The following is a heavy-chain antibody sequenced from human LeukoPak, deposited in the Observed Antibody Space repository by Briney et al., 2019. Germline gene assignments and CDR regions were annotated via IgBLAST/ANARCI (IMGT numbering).Heavy chain of an antibody. D-gene: IGHD6-25*01. V-gene: IGHV1-24*01. CDR2: FDPEDGET. Sequence: ASVKVSCKVSGYTLTELSMHWVRQAPGKGLEWMGGFDPEDGETIYAQKFQGRVTMTEDTSTDTAYMELSSLRSEDTAVYYCATDQSEEAAGHYYGMDVWGQGTTVTVSS. J-gene: IGHJ6*02. CDR3: ATDQSEEAAGHYYGMDV. CDR1: GYTLTELS.